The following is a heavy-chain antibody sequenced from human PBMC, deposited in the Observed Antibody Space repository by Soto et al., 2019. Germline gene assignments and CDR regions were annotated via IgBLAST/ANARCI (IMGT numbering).Heavy chain of an antibody. D-gene: IGHD2-2*01. Sequence: GGSLRLSCAASGFTFSNYAMTWVRQAPGKGLEWVSTIGGSGGDTYYADSVKGRFSISRDNSKNTLYLQMNSLRVEDTAVYFCAKARSSTRNDYWGQGTLVTVSS. V-gene: IGHV3-23*01. CDR2: IGGSGGDT. CDR1: GFTFSNYA. CDR3: AKARSSTRNDY. J-gene: IGHJ4*02.